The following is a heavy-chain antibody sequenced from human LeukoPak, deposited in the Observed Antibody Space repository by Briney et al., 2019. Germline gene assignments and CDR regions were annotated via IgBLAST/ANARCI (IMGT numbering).Heavy chain of an antibody. D-gene: IGHD4-11*01. CDR3: ATEAYDYSNSFDY. CDR2: ISSSSSTI. V-gene: IGHV3-48*02. CDR1: GFTFSSYS. J-gene: IGHJ4*02. Sequence: PGGSLRLSCAASGFTFSSYSMNWVRRAPGKGLEWVSYISSSSSTIYYADSVKGRFTISRDNAKNSLYLQMNSLRDEDTAVYYCATEAYDYSNSFDYWGQGTLVTVSS.